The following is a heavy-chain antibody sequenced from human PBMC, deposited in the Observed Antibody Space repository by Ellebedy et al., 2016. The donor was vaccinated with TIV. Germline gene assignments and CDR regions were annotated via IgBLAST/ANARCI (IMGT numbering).Heavy chain of an antibody. CDR3: AKGRGGGSDSSAPRYYFDS. D-gene: IGHD6-19*01. CDR1: GFSFSSYA. CDR2: VSPSGTRR. Sequence: PGGSLRLSCAASGFSFSSYAMSWVRQAPGKGLDWVSTVSPSGTRRYYANSVEGRFIISRDNSNRTLYLQMNSLRAEDTDVYYGAKGRGGGSDSSAPRYYFDSWGLGTLVTVSS. J-gene: IGHJ4*02. V-gene: IGHV3-23*01.